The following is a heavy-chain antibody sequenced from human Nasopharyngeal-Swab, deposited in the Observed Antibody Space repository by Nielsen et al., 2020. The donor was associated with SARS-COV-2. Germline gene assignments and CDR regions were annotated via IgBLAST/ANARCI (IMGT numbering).Heavy chain of an antibody. V-gene: IGHV3-11*06. CDR2: ISSGSSYT. CDR1: GFTFSDYY. CDR3: ARYSTYCSGGTCYNPLHY. Sequence: GESLKISCAASGFTFSDYYMTWIRQAPGKGLDWVSYISSGSSYTNYADPVRGRLTISRDNAKNSLYLQMNSLRAEDTAIYYCARYSTYCSGGTCYNPLHYWGQGTLVTVSS. D-gene: IGHD2-15*01. J-gene: IGHJ4*02.